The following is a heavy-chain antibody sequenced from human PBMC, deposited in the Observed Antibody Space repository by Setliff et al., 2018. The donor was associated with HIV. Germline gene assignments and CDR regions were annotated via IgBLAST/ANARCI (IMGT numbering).Heavy chain of an antibody. Sequence: PSETLSLTCTVSGASINSYFWSWIRQPPGKGPEWLGYIYYTGSTNYNPALESRITMSVDTSKNQFSLNLNSVTAADTAVYYCARVGSSWYGSYYYYYMDVWGKGTTVTSP. CDR1: GASINSYF. V-gene: IGHV4-59*04. CDR2: IYYTGST. J-gene: IGHJ6*03. CDR3: ARVGSSWYGSYYYYYMDV. D-gene: IGHD6-13*01.